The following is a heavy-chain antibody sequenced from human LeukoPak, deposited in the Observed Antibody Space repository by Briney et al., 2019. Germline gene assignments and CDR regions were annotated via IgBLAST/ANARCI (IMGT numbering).Heavy chain of an antibody. J-gene: IGHJ4*02. D-gene: IGHD4-17*01. CDR2: IYSGGST. V-gene: IGHV3-53*04. CDR1: GFTVSSNY. Sequence: GGSLRLSCAASGFTVSSNYMRCVREAPGKGVEGGSVIYSGGSTHYADSVKCRFTISKHNSQNTLYLQMNSLRAEDRAGYYCASSSRLRSDFDFWGQGTLVTVSS. CDR3: ASSSRLRSDFDF.